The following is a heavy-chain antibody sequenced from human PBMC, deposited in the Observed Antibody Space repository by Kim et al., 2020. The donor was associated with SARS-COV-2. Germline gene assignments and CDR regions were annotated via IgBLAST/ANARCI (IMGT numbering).Heavy chain of an antibody. V-gene: IGHV4-59*01. CDR3: ARDIMVRGVVAFED. D-gene: IGHD3-10*01. J-gene: IGHJ4*02. Sequence: SETLSLTCTVSGGSISSYYWSWIRQPPGKGLEWIGYIYYSGSTNYNPSLKSRVTISVDTSKNQFSLKLSSVTAADTAVYYCARDIMVRGVVAFEDWGQGTLVTVSS. CDR1: GGSISSYY. CDR2: IYYSGST.